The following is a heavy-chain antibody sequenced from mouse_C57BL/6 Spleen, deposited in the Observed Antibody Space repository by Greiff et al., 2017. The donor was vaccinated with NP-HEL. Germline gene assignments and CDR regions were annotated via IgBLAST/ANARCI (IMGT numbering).Heavy chain of an antibody. Sequence: QVQLKQSGAELVKPGASVKISCKASGYAFSSYWMNWVKQRPGKGLEWIGQIYPGDGDTNYNGKFKGKATLTADKSSSTAYMQLSSLTSEDSAVYFCASEDYGNFYFDYWGQGTTLTVSS. J-gene: IGHJ2*01. D-gene: IGHD2-1*01. CDR1: GYAFSSYW. CDR2: IYPGDGDT. V-gene: IGHV1-80*01. CDR3: ASEDYGNFYFDY.